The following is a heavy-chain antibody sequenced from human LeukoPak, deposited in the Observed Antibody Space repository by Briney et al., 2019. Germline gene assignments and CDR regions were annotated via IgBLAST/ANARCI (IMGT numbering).Heavy chain of an antibody. CDR2: ISAYNGNT. Sequence: ASVKVSCRASGYTFTSYGISWVRQAPGQGLEWMGWISAYNGNTNYAQKLQGRVTMTTDTSTSTAYMELRSLRSDDTAVYYCARDGQDYGDYLFDYWGQGTLVTVSS. V-gene: IGHV1-18*01. D-gene: IGHD4-17*01. CDR3: ARDGQDYGDYLFDY. J-gene: IGHJ4*02. CDR1: GYTFTSYG.